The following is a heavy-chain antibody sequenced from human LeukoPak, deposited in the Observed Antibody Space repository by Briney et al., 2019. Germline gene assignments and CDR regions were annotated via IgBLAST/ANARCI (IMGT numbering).Heavy chain of an antibody. Sequence: ASVKVSCKASGGTFSSYAISWVRQAPGQGLEWMGGIIPIFGTANYAQKFQGRVTITADESTSTAYMELSSLRSEDTAVYYCARDRGYCSSTSCPINWFDPWGQGTLVTVSS. V-gene: IGHV1-69*01. CDR2: IIPIFGTA. J-gene: IGHJ5*02. CDR1: GGTFSSYA. CDR3: ARDRGYCSSTSCPINWFDP. D-gene: IGHD2-2*01.